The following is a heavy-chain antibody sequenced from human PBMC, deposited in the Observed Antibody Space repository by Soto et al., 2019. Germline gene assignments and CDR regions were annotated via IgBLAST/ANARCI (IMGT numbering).Heavy chain of an antibody. CDR2: LSSTGDYR. V-gene: IGHV3-21*01. J-gene: IGHJ4*02. CDR3: ARDHMGTTFFDY. Sequence: GGSLRLSCAASGFTFSDYSMNWVRQAPGKGLEWVSSLSSTGDYRYYADSVRGRFTISRDNAKNSLYLQMNSLRAEDTAVYYCARDHMGTTFFDYWGQGTLVTVSS. D-gene: IGHD1-7*01. CDR1: GFTFSDYS.